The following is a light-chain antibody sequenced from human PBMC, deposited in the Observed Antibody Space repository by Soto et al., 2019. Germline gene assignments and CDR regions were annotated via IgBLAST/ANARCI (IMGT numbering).Light chain of an antibody. CDR1: QSVSSY. V-gene: IGKV3-11*01. CDR2: DAS. CDR3: QQRSHWPRT. J-gene: IGKJ1*01. Sequence: EIVLTQSPATLSLSPGERATLSCRASQSVSSYLAWYQQKPGQAPRLLIYDASNRATGIPARFSGSGSGTDCTLTISSLEPEDFAVYYCQQRSHWPRTFGQGTKVEIK.